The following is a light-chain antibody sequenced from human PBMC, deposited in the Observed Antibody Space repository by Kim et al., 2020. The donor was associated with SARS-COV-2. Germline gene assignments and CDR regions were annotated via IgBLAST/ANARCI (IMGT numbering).Light chain of an antibody. CDR1: HGIRND. Sequence: AIQMTQSPSSLSASVGDRVTITCRASHGIRNDLGWYQQRPGKAPRLLIYAASSLQEGVPSRFRGSGSGTDFTLTISSLQPEDSATYYCLQDANYPRTFGGGTKVDIK. V-gene: IGKV1-6*01. J-gene: IGKJ4*01. CDR2: AAS. CDR3: LQDANYPRT.